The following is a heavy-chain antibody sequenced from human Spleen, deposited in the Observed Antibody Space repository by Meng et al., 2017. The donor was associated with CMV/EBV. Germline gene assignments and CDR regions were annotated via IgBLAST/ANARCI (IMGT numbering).Heavy chain of an antibody. CDR2: IYSGGSST. Sequence: GESLKISCAASGFTFSSYAMSWVRQAPGKGLEWVSVIYSGGSSTYYADSVKGRFTISRDNSKNTLYLQMNSLRAEDTAVYYCARGVASYYDFWSGYYLDYFDYWGQGTLVTVSS. J-gene: IGHJ4*02. CDR1: GFTFSSYA. D-gene: IGHD3-3*01. CDR3: ARGVASYYDFWSGYYLDYFDY. V-gene: IGHV3-23*03.